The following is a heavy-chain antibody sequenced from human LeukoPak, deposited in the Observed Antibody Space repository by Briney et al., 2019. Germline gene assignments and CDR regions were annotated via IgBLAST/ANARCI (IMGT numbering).Heavy chain of an antibody. D-gene: IGHD6-19*01. CDR3: ARSLRQWLGGVTTSFDY. V-gene: IGHV3-30*04. Sequence: GRSLRLSCAASGFTFSSYAMHWVRQAPGKGLEWVAVISYDGSNKYYADSVKGRFTISRDNSKNTLYLQMNSLRAEDTAVYYCARSLRQWLGGVTTSFDYWGQGTLVTVSS. J-gene: IGHJ4*02. CDR1: GFTFSSYA. CDR2: ISYDGSNK.